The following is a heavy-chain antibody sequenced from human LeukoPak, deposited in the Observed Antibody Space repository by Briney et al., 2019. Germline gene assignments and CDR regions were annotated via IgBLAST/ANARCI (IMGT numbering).Heavy chain of an antibody. V-gene: IGHV4-39*07. D-gene: IGHD3-10*01. Sequence: SETLSLTCTVSGGSISSSSYYWGWIRQPPGKGLEWIGEINHSGSTNYNPSLKSRVTISVDTSKNQFSLKLSSVTAADTAVYYCATSSGTTMVRGVIDWGQGTLVTVSS. CDR2: INHSGST. CDR3: ATSSGTTMVRGVID. CDR1: GGSISSSSYY. J-gene: IGHJ4*02.